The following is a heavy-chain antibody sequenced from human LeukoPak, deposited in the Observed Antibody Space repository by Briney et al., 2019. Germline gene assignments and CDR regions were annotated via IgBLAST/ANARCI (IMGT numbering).Heavy chain of an antibody. CDR1: GYTFTGYY. CDR2: INPNSGGT. V-gene: IGHV1-2*02. D-gene: IGHD3-22*01. Sequence: ASVKVSCKASGYTFTGYYMHWVRQAPGQGLEWMGWINPNSGGTNYAQKFQGRVTMTRDTSISTAYMELSRLRSDDTAVYYCARITYYYDSSGYRFDYWGQGSLVTVSS. CDR3: ARITYYYDSSGYRFDY. J-gene: IGHJ4*02.